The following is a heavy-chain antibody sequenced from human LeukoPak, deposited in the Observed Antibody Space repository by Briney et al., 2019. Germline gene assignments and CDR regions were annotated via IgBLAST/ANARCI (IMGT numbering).Heavy chain of an antibody. CDR1: AYTLTDLS. Sequence: ASMKLSCKVSAYTLTDLSMHWVRHAPGKGHERVGGFDAEDGETIYAQKLQGRVTMTEETSTETAYMEMSRLRSEDTAVYYCARISGSLEGMDVWGQGNTVTVSS. CDR3: ARISGSLEGMDV. D-gene: IGHD3-10*01. V-gene: IGHV1-24*01. J-gene: IGHJ6*02. CDR2: FDAEDGET.